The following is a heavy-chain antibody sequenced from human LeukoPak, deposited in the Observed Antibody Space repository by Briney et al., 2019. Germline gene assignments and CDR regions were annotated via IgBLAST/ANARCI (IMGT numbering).Heavy chain of an antibody. D-gene: IGHD6-19*01. V-gene: IGHV3-30*02. J-gene: IGHJ4*02. CDR1: GFTFSSYG. CDR3: APLSGWGPKYYFDY. CDR2: IRYDGSNK. Sequence: QTGGSLRLSCAASGFTFSSYGMHWVRQAPGKGLEWVAFIRYDGSNKYYADSVKGRFTISRDNSKNTLYLQMNSLRAEDTAVYYCAPLSGWGPKYYFDYWGQGTLVTVSS.